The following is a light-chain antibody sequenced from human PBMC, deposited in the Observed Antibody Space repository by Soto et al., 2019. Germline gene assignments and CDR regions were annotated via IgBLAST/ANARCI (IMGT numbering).Light chain of an antibody. J-gene: IGKJ1*01. CDR2: DAS. Sequence: DIQMTQSPSTLSASVGDRVTITCRASQSISSWLAWYQQKPGKAPKLLIYDASRLESGVPSRFSGSGAGTEFTLTISGLQPDDFATYYCKQYNSYWTFGQGTKVEIK. V-gene: IGKV1-5*01. CDR1: QSISSW. CDR3: KQYNSYWT.